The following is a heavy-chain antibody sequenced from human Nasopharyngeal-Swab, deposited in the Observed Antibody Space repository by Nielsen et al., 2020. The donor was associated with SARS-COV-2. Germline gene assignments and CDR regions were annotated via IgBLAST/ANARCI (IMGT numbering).Heavy chain of an antibody. CDR3: ARRGRDRFDANGYYYGRYFDY. Sequence: GESLKISCAASGFTFSNYAMSWVRQAPGKGLEWVSTISASGGSTFFADSVKGRFTIYRDNSENTLFLQVNSLRGEDTAIYYCARRGRDRFDANGYYYGRYFDYWGQGTLVTVSS. D-gene: IGHD3-22*01. J-gene: IGHJ4*02. CDR1: GFTFSNYA. V-gene: IGHV3-23*01. CDR2: ISASGGST.